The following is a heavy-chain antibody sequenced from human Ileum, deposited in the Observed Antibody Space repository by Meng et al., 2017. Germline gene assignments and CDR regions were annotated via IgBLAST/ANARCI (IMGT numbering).Heavy chain of an antibody. J-gene: IGHJ4*02. D-gene: IGHD1-26*01. V-gene: IGHV4-4*02. Sequence: GQLQGRGPGLGRPAGTLPRTGAVSVGSIRDTNWWHWARQPPGKGLEWLGEIHYTAGTNYNPSLKSRVTMSVDKAKNQFSLILTSVTAADTAVYYCARDPYSGGPGDYWGQGTLVTVSS. CDR1: VGSIRDTNW. CDR2: IHYTAGT. CDR3: ARDPYSGGPGDY.